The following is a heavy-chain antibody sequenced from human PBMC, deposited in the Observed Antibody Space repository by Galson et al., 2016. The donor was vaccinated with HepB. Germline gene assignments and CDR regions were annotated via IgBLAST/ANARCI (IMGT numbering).Heavy chain of an antibody. CDR2: IIPSFGAP. V-gene: IGHV1-69*13. Sequence: SVKVSCKASGDAFSSYAMSWVRQAPGQGLEWMGGIIPSFGAPHYAEKFQGRVTITADESTSTAYMELRSLRSEDTAVYYCAKKLGEAVMGASAWGQGTLVTVSS. CDR3: AKKLGEAVMGASA. J-gene: IGHJ4*02. D-gene: IGHD1-26*01. CDR1: GDAFSSYA.